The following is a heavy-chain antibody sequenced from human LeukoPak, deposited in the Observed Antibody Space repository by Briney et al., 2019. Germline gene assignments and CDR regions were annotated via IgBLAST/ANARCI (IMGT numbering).Heavy chain of an antibody. D-gene: IGHD3-3*01. V-gene: IGHV3-49*04. Sequence: PARSLRLSCTASGFTFGDYAMSWVRQAQGKGLEWVGFIRSKAYGGTTEYAASVKGRFTISRDDSKSIAYLQMNSLKTEDTAVYYCTRLGITIFGVVIIPGDYFDYWGQGTLVTVSS. CDR2: IRSKAYGGTT. CDR3: TRLGITIFGVVIIPGDYFDY. CDR1: GFTFGDYA. J-gene: IGHJ4*02.